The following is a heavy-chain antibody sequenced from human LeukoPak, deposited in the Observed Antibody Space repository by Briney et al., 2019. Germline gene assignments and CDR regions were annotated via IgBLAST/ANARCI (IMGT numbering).Heavy chain of an antibody. V-gene: IGHV4-4*07. Sequence: SETLSLTCTVSGGSISNYYWSWIRQPAGKGLEWIGRIYTSGNTNYNPSLKSRVTMSVDMSRNQFSLKLSSVAAADTAVFYCAKHLGPWGPGTLVTVSS. CDR1: GGSISNYY. CDR3: AKHLGP. D-gene: IGHD1-26*01. CDR2: IYTSGNT. J-gene: IGHJ4*02.